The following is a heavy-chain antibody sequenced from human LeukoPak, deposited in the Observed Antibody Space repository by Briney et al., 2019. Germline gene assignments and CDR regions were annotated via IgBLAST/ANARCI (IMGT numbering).Heavy chain of an antibody. Sequence: GGSLRLSCAASGFTFSNYAMSWVRQAPGKGLEWMGRIIPILGIANYAQKFQGRVTITADKSTSTAYMELSSLRSEDTAVYYCASEEGGQWLVIEAFDIWGQGTMVTVSS. V-gene: IGHV1-69*04. CDR1: GFTFSNYA. CDR2: IIPILGIA. D-gene: IGHD6-19*01. CDR3: ASEEGGQWLVIEAFDI. J-gene: IGHJ3*02.